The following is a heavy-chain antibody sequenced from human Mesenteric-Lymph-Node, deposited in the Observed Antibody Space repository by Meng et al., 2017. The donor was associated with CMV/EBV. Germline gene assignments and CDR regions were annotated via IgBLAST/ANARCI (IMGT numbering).Heavy chain of an antibody. J-gene: IGHJ6*02. CDR2: IHYSGDI. V-gene: IGHV4-59*01. CDR1: GGSINSYY. D-gene: IGHD3-16*02. CDR3: ARGRYSDYGMDV. Sequence: SETLSLTCIVSGGSINSYYWSWIRQPPGKGLEWVACIHYSGDIKYNPSLGSRVTISADTSKSQFSLKLTSVTAADTAVYYCARGRYSDYGMDVWGQGTTVTVSS.